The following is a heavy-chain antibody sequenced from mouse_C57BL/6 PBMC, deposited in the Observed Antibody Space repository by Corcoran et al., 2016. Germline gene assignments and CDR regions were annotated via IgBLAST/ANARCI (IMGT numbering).Heavy chain of an antibody. V-gene: IGHV1-26*01. Sequence: EVQLQQSGPVLVKPGASVKMSCKASGYTFTDYYMNWVKQSHGKSLEWIGDINPNNGGTSYNQKFKGKATLTVDKSSSTAYMELRSLTSEDSAVYYCARRWLLQFAYWGQGTLVTVSA. CDR2: INPNNGGT. CDR1: GYTFTDYY. CDR3: ARRWLLQFAY. D-gene: IGHD2-3*01. J-gene: IGHJ3*01.